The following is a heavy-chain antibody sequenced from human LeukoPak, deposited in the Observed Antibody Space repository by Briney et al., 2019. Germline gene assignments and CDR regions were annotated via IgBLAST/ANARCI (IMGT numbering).Heavy chain of an antibody. CDR2: INQDGSEK. D-gene: IGHD6-19*01. Sequence: SGGSLRLSCAASGFTFSSYWMSWVRQAPGKGLEWVANINQDGSEKYYVDSVKGRFTISRDNAKNSLYLQMNSLRAEDTAVYYCAGQWLGNYYYYMDVWGKGTTVTISS. CDR3: AGQWLGNYYYYMDV. J-gene: IGHJ6*03. CDR1: GFTFSSYW. V-gene: IGHV3-7*01.